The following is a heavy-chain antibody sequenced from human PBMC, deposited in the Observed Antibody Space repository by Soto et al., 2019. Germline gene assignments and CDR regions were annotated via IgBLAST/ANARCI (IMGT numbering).Heavy chain of an antibody. CDR1: GGSVSGYY. J-gene: IGHJ6*02. D-gene: IGHD1-1*01. CDR3: ARHPTIARFENGLDV. V-gene: IGHV4-59*08. Sequence: SETLSLTCTVSGGSVSGYYWSWIRQPPGKGLEWIGYIYYTGTTIYSPSLDRRVTLSVDTAKDQVSLTLTSVTPADMAVYYCARHPTIARFENGLDVWGQGTMVTVSS. CDR2: IYYTGTT.